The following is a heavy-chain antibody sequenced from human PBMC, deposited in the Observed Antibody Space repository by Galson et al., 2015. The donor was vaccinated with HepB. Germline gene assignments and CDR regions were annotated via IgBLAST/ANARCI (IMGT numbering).Heavy chain of an antibody. CDR3: ARNPLLEYSSSSLYYYMDV. V-gene: IGHV1-46*01. J-gene: IGHJ6*03. D-gene: IGHD6-6*01. CDR2: INPSGGST. CDR1: GYTFTSYY. Sequence: SVKVSCKASGYTFTSYYMHWVRQAPGQGLEWMGIINPSGGSTSYAQKFQGRVTMTRDTSTSTVYMELSSLRSEGTAVYDCARNPLLEYSSSSLYYYMDVWGKGTTVTVSS.